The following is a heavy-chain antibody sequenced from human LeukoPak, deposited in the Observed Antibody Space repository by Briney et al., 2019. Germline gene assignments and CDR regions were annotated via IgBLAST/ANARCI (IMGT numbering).Heavy chain of an antibody. J-gene: IGHJ3*02. Sequence: SETLSLTCAVYGDSFSGYYWSWIRQPPGKGLEWIGEINHSGSTNYNPSLKSRVTISVDTSKNQFSLKLSFVTAADTAVYYCARGPDSYYDFWSGYSAFDIWGQGTMVTVSS. D-gene: IGHD3-3*01. V-gene: IGHV4-34*01. CDR3: ARGPDSYYDFWSGYSAFDI. CDR2: INHSGST. CDR1: GDSFSGYY.